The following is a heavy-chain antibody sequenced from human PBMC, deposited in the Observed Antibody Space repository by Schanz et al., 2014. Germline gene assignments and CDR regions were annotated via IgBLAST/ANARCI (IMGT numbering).Heavy chain of an antibody. CDR1: NYIFTKYY. CDR3: ARDVPRIDY. J-gene: IGHJ4*02. CDR2: MNPNSGNT. V-gene: IGHV1-8*01. Sequence: QVQLVQSGAEVKKPGASVKLSCKASNYIFTKYYIHCVRQAPGQGLEWMGWMNPNSGNTGYAQKFQGRVTMTRHTPISTAYMELRNLTSDDSAVDYGARDVPRIDYWGQGTPVTVSS.